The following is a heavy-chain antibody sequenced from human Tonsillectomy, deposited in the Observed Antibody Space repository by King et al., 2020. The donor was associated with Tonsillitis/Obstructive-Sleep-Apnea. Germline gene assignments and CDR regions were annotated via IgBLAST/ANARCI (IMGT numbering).Heavy chain of an antibody. CDR2: IHSGGYT. J-gene: IGHJ5*02. D-gene: IGHD4-23*01. V-gene: IGHV3-53*01. Sequence: VQLVESGGGLIQPGGSLRLSCAASGFNVSSNYMSWVRQAPGKGLEWVSVIHSGGYTSYADSVRRRFTISRDNSKNTVYLQMNNLRSEDTAVYFCAGDPLDYGGLLAPWGQGTLVTVSS. CDR1: GFNVSSNY. CDR3: AGDPLDYGGLLAP.